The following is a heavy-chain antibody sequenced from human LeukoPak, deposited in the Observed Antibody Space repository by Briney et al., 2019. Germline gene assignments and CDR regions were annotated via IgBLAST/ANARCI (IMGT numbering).Heavy chain of an antibody. J-gene: IGHJ4*02. Sequence: PGGSLRLSCAASGFTFDDYAMHWVRQAPGKGLEWVSGISWNSGYIGYEDSVKGRFTISRDNAKNSLYLQMNSLRAEDTALYYCAKGSYGSGSYVDCWGQGTLITVSS. CDR1: GFTFDDYA. CDR2: ISWNSGYI. CDR3: AKGSYGSGSYVDC. D-gene: IGHD3-10*01. V-gene: IGHV3-9*01.